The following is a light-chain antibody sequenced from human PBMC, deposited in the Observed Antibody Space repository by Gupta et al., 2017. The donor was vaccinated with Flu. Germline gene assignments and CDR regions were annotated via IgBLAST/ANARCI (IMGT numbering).Light chain of an antibody. CDR1: SSDVGGYNY. J-gene: IGLJ2*01. CDR3: SSYTSSSTSKV. CDR2: EVS. V-gene: IGLV2-14*01. Sequence: SALTQPASVSGSPGQSITISCTGTSSDVGGYNYVSWYQQHPGKAPKLMIYEVSNRPSGVSNRFSGSKSGNTASLTISGLQAEDEADYYCSSYTSSSTSKVFGGGTKLTVL.